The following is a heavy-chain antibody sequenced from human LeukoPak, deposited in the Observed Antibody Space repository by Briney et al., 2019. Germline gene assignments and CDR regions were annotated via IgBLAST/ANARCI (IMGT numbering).Heavy chain of an antibody. J-gene: IGHJ4*02. CDR1: GFTFSSNA. CDR2: ISESGGST. D-gene: IGHD2-2*01. CDR3: GQTGPTGGFCSSTSCYGVDY. Sequence: PGGSLRLSCAASGFTFSSNAMSWVRQAPGKGPEWVSSISESGGSTYYADSVKGRFTISRDNSKNTLYLQIDTLRAEDTAVYYCGQTGPTGGFCSSTSCYGVDYWGQGTLVTVSS. V-gene: IGHV3-23*01.